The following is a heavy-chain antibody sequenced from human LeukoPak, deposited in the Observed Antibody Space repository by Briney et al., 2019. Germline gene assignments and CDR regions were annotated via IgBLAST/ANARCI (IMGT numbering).Heavy chain of an antibody. D-gene: IGHD3-10*01. J-gene: IGHJ4*02. CDR3: ATEGQYYYGSGSYYSDY. CDR2: ISYDGSNK. V-gene: IGHV3-30*03. CDR1: GFTFSSYG. Sequence: GGSLRLSCAASGFTFSSYGMHWVRQAPGKGLVWVAVISYDGSNKYYADSVKGRFTISRDNSKNTLYLQMNSLRAEDTAVYYCATEGQYYYGSGSYYSDYWGQGTLVTVSS.